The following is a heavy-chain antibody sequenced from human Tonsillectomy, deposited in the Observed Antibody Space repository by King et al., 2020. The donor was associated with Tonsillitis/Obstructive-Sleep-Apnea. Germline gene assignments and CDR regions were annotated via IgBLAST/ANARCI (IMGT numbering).Heavy chain of an antibody. CDR2: ISWNSGSI. D-gene: IGHD6-13*01. Sequence: EVQLVESGGGLVQPGRSLRLSCAASGFTFNDYAMYWVRQAPGKGLEWVSGISWNSGSIRYADSVRGRFTISRDNAKNSLYLQMNSLRTEDTALYHCAKDLIIAESGTPGDAFDIWGQGTMVTVSS. J-gene: IGHJ3*02. CDR1: GFTFNDYA. CDR3: AKDLIIAESGTPGDAFDI. V-gene: IGHV3-9*01.